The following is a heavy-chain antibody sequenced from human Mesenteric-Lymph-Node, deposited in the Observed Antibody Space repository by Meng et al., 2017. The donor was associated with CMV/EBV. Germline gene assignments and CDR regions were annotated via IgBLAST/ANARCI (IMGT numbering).Heavy chain of an antibody. J-gene: IGHJ4*02. V-gene: IGHV4-59*01. Sequence: GSLRLSCTVSGGSISSYYWSWIRQPPGKGLEWIGYIYYSGSTNYNPSLKSRVTISVDTSKNQFSLKLSSVTAADTAVYYCARGRGFGYWGQGTLVTVSS. CDR1: GGSISSYY. CDR2: IYYSGST. CDR3: ARGRGFGY. D-gene: IGHD3-10*01.